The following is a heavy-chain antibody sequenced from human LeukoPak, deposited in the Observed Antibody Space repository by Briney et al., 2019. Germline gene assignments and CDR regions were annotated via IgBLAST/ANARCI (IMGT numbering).Heavy chain of an antibody. CDR1: GYTFTSYG. CDR3: ARGKYYDILTGYLY. D-gene: IGHD3-9*01. Sequence: ASVKVSCKASGYTFTSYGISWVRQAPGQGLEWMGWISAYNGNTNYAQKLQGRVTMTTDTSTRTAYMELRSLRSDHTAVYYCARGKYYDILTGYLYWGQGTLVTVSS. V-gene: IGHV1-18*04. CDR2: ISAYNGNT. J-gene: IGHJ4*02.